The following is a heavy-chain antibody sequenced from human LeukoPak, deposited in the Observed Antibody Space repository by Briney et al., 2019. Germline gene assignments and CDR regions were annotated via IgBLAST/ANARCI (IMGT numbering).Heavy chain of an antibody. J-gene: IGHJ4*02. CDR3: ARHGTLGSTTYPLDY. V-gene: IGHV4-59*08. Sequence: SETLSLTCTVSGGSISSYYWSWIRQAPGKGLEWIGNIYYSGSTNYNPSLKSRVIVSVDTSKNQFSLKLSSVTAADTAVYYCARHGTLGSTTYPLDYWGQGTLVTVSS. CDR1: GGSISSYY. D-gene: IGHD1-26*01. CDR2: IYYSGST.